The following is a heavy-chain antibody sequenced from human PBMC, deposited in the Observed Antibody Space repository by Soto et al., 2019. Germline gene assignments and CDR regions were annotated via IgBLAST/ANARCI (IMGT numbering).Heavy chain of an antibody. V-gene: IGHV3-66*01. J-gene: IGHJ4*02. D-gene: IGHD6-6*01. CDR1: GFTVSSNY. CDR3: TKYSSSSYYFDY. CDR2: IYSGGST. Sequence: VQLVESGGGLVQPGGSLRLSCAASGFTVSSNYMSWVRQAPGKGLEWVSVIYSGGSTYYADSVKGRFTISRDNSKNTLYLQMNSLRAEDTAVYYCTKYSSSSYYFDYWGQGTLVTVSS.